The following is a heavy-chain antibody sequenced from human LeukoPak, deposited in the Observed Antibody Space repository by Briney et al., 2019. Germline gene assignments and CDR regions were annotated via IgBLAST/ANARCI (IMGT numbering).Heavy chain of an antibody. Sequence: GGSLRLSCAASGLTFRTYAMSWVRQAPGKGLEWVSSISDSGGYTFYADSVKGRFTISRDNSENTVYLQMNSLRAEDTAVYYSAKGGSYRSQPYFDYWGQGTPVTVSS. CDR1: GLTFRTYA. D-gene: IGHD3-16*02. J-gene: IGHJ4*02. CDR2: ISDSGGYT. CDR3: AKGGSYRSQPYFDY. V-gene: IGHV3-23*01.